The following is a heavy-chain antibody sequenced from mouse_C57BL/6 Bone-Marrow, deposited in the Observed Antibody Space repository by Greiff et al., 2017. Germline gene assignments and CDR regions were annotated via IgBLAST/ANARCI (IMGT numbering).Heavy chain of an antibody. V-gene: IGHV5-4*01. CDR1: GFTFSSYA. J-gene: IGHJ1*03. Sequence: EVQLQQSGGGLVKPGGSLKLSCTASGFTFSSYAMSWVSQTPGKRLEWIATISAGGSYTYYQDNVKGRVTLTRDNAKNNLYLQLSHLKSEDTAMYYCARDGWECFDVWGTGTTVTVSS. CDR2: ISAGGSYT. D-gene: IGHD4-1*01. CDR3: ARDGWECFDV.